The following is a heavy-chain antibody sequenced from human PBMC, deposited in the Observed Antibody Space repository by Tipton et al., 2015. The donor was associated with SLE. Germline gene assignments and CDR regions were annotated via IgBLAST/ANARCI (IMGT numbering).Heavy chain of an antibody. J-gene: IGHJ4*02. CDR1: GYSISSGYY. CDR3: VRDKRYFDSPVKY. D-gene: IGHD3-9*01. CDR2: IYHSGST. Sequence: LRLSCTVSGYSISSGYYWGWIRQPPGKGLEYIGSIYHSGSTFYNPSLKSRVTISVDTSKNQFSLKLSSVTAADTAVYYCVRDKRYFDSPVKYWGQGILVTVSS. V-gene: IGHV4-38-2*02.